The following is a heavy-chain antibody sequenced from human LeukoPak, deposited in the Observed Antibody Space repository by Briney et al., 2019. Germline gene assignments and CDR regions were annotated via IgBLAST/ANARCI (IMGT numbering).Heavy chain of an antibody. J-gene: IGHJ5*02. Sequence: SETLSLTCTVSGGSISSHYWSWIRQPPGKGLEWIGYIYYSGSTNYNPSLKSRVTISVDTSKNKLSLKLSSVTDADTAVYYCARDIYVQPERWFDPWGQGTLVTVSS. CDR1: GGSISSHY. CDR2: IYYSGST. V-gene: IGHV4-59*11. D-gene: IGHD3-10*02. CDR3: ARDIYVQPERWFDP.